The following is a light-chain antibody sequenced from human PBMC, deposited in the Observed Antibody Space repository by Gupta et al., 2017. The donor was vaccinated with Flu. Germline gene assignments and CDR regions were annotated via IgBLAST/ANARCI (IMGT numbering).Light chain of an antibody. CDR1: NVGANS. CDR2: DDN. Sequence: SYALTQPPSVSVAPGQTARITCGENNVGANSVHWYQQKPGQAPVLVVYDDNDRPSGIPERFSGSSSGNTATLTISXVXAGDEAXYYCQVWDRTSDHPGIFGGGTKLTVL. J-gene: IGLJ2*01. CDR3: QVWDRTSDHPGI. V-gene: IGLV3-21*02.